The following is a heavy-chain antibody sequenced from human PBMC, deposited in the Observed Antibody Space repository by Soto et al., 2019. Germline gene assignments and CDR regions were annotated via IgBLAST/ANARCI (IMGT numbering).Heavy chain of an antibody. CDR1: GGSFSGYY. Sequence: SETLSLTCAVYGGSFSGYYWSWIRQPPGKGLEWIGEINHSGSTNYNPSLKSRVTISVDTSKNQFSLKLSSVTAADTAVYYCARGLTYFRGSWFDPWGQGTLVTV. D-gene: IGHD1-26*01. V-gene: IGHV4-34*01. CDR3: ARGLTYFRGSWFDP. J-gene: IGHJ5*02. CDR2: INHSGST.